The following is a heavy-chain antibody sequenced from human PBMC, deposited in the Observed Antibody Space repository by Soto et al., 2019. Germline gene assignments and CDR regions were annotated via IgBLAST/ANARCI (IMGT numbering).Heavy chain of an antibody. CDR1: GGTLSSYA. Sequence: QVQLVQSGAEVKKPGSSVKVSCKASGGTLSSYAISWVRQAPGQGLEWMGGIIPIFGTANYAQKFQGRVTITADESTSTAYMELSSLRAEDTAVYYCARDSCSSTSCYSSWFDPWGQGTLVTVSS. J-gene: IGHJ5*02. CDR3: ARDSCSSTSCYSSWFDP. CDR2: IIPIFGTA. V-gene: IGHV1-69*01. D-gene: IGHD2-2*02.